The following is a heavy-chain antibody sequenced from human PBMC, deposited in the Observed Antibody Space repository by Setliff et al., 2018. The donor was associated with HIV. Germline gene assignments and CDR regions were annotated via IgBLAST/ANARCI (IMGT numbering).Heavy chain of an antibody. D-gene: IGHD3-22*01. CDR2: ISSVSGSTI. CDR3: ARTNNNYYYDTSDYFAGYYFDS. V-gene: IGHV3-48*01. J-gene: IGHJ4*02. Sequence: PGGSLRLSCAASGFTSSRYSMNWVRQAPGKGLEWVSYISSVSGSTIYYADSVKGRFTTSRDNAKNSMFLQMNSLRAEDTAVYYCARTNNNYYYDTSDYFAGYYFDSWGQGTLVTVSS. CDR1: GFTSSRYS.